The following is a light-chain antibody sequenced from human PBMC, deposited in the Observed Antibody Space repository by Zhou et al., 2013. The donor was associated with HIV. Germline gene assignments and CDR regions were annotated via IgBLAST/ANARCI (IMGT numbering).Light chain of an antibody. CDR2: GAS. CDR3: QHAYMSPWT. V-gene: IGKV3-15*01. CDR1: QSVSSN. Sequence: EIVMTQSPGTLSVSPGERATLSCRASQSVSSNLAWYQQKPGQAPRLLIYGASTRATGIPARFSGSGSGTDFTLTISSLQPEDFATYYCQHAYMSPWTFGQGTKVEI. J-gene: IGKJ1*01.